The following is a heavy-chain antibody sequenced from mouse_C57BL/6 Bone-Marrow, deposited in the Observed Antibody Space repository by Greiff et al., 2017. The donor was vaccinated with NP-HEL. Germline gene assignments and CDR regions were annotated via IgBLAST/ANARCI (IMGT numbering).Heavy chain of an antibody. J-gene: IGHJ2*01. V-gene: IGHV1-81*01. CDR3: ARKEYGNFFDY. CDR1: GYTFTSYG. D-gene: IGHD2-1*01. CDR2: IYPRSGNT. Sequence: QVQLQQSGAELARPGASVKLSCKASGYTFTSYGISWVKQRPGQGLEWIGEIYPRSGNTYYNEKFKGKATLTADKSSSTAYMELRSLTSEDSAVYFCARKEYGNFFDYWGQGTTLTVSS.